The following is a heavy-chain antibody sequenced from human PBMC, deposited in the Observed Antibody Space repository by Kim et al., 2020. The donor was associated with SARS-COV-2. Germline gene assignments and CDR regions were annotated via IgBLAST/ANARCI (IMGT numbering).Heavy chain of an antibody. Sequence: SVKVSCKASGGTFSSYAISWVRQAPGQGLEWMGGIIPIFGTANYAQKFQGRVTITADESTSTAYMELSSLRSEDTAVYYCARVRNRNYGLGEYYYYYGMDVWGQGTTVTVSS. J-gene: IGHJ6*02. D-gene: IGHD1-7*01. V-gene: IGHV1-69*13. CDR1: GGTFSSYA. CDR3: ARVRNRNYGLGEYYYYYGMDV. CDR2: IIPIFGTA.